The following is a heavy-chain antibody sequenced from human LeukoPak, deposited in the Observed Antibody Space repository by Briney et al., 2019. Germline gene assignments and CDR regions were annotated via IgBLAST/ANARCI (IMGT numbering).Heavy chain of an antibody. CDR1: GGSISSYS. D-gene: IGHD6-19*01. V-gene: IGHV4-59*01. Sequence: SETLSLTCTVSGGSISSYSWAWVRQSPGKGLEYIGYISYNGSANYNPSLKSRVTISLDTSKNQFSLKLNSVTAADTAVYYCARGLTAVASDYWGQGTLVTVSS. CDR2: ISYNGSA. J-gene: IGHJ4*02. CDR3: ARGLTAVASDY.